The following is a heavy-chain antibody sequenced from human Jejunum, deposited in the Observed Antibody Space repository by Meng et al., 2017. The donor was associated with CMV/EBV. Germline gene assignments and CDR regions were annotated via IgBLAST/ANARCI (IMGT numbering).Heavy chain of an antibody. V-gene: IGHV3-30-3*01. J-gene: IGHJ3*02. CDR1: RFTFSSYP. Sequence: SRFTFSSYPVHLVRQAPGKGLQWVALISQDGSNTYYADSVKGRFTISRDTSKNTLYVQMNSLRPEDTAVYYCAREPQLEIDAFDIWGRGTMVTVSS. CDR3: AREPQLEIDAFDI. D-gene: IGHD1-1*01. CDR2: ISQDGSNT.